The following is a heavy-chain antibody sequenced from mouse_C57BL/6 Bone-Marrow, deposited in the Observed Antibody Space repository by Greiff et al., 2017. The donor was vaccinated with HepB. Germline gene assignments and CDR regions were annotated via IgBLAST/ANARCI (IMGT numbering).Heavy chain of an antibody. V-gene: IGHV1-77*01. Sequence: QVQLQQSGAELVKPGASVKISCKASGYTFTDYYINWVKQRPGQGLEWIGKIGPGSGSTYYNEKFKGKATLTADKSSSTAYMQLSSLTSEDSAVYFCARYPYYYGSSYYAMDYWGQGTSVTVSS. J-gene: IGHJ4*01. D-gene: IGHD1-1*01. CDR3: ARYPYYYGSSYYAMDY. CDR1: GYTFTDYY. CDR2: IGPGSGST.